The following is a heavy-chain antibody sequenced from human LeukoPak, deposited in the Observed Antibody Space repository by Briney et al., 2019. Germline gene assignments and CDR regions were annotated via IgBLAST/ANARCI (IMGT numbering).Heavy chain of an antibody. D-gene: IGHD6-19*01. CDR1: GYTLTELS. Sequence: ASVKVSCKVSGYTLTELSMHWERQAPGKGLEWMGGFDPEDGETIYAQKFQGRVTMTEDTSTDTAYMELSSLRSEDTAVYYCATGGSSNGQFDYWGQGTLVTVSS. CDR3: ATGGSSNGQFDY. CDR2: FDPEDGET. J-gene: IGHJ4*02. V-gene: IGHV1-24*01.